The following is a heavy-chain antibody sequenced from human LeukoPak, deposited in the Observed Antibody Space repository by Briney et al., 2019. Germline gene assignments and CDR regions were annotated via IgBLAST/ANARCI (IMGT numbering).Heavy chain of an antibody. CDR3: ARAAASSHFDH. Sequence: ASVKVSCKTSGYTFRDYYIHWVRQAPGQGLEWMAWMNANNGATDSSQRFQGRVTVTRDTSITTAYMELHSLRSDDTAVYYCARAAASSHFDHWGQGTLVTVSS. CDR2: MNANNGAT. CDR1: GYTFRDYY. J-gene: IGHJ4*02. D-gene: IGHD2-2*01. V-gene: IGHV1-2*02.